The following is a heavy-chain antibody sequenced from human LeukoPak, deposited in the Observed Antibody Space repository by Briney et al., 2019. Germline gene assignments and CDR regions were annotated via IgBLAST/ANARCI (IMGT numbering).Heavy chain of an antibody. Sequence: PGGSLRLSCAASGFTFSSYWMSWVRQAPGKGLEWVANIKQDGSEKYYVDSVKGRFIISRDNAKNSLYLQMNSLRAEDTAVYYCARTYYDSPFDYWGQGTLVTVSS. CDR2: IKQDGSEK. V-gene: IGHV3-7*04. CDR1: GFTFSSYW. CDR3: ARTYYDSPFDY. J-gene: IGHJ4*02. D-gene: IGHD3-22*01.